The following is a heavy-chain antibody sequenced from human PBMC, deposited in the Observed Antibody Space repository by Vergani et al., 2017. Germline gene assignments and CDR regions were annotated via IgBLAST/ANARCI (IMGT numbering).Heavy chain of an antibody. D-gene: IGHD6-13*01. CDR1: AFTFSSYA. J-gene: IGHJ4*02. V-gene: IGHV3-30-3*01. CDR3: ASQVDIAAACTRFAAVVDY. Sequence: QVQLVESGGGVVQPGRSLRLSCAASAFTFSSYAMHWVRQAPGKGLEWVAVISSDGSNKYYADSVKGRFTITRDNSKNTLYLQMNSLRAEDTAVYYCASQVDIAAACTRFAAVVDYWGQGTLVTVSS. CDR2: ISSDGSNK.